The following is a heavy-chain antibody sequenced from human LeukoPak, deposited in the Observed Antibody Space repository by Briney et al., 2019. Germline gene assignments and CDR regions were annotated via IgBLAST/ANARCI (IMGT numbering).Heavy chain of an antibody. Sequence: GASVKVSCKASGYTFTGYYMHWVRQAPGQGLEWMGGIIPIFGTANYAQKFQGRVTITADESTSTAYMELSSLRSEDTAVYYCARDPDIVVVPAAMRDAFDIWGQGTMVTVSS. CDR3: ARDPDIVVVPAAMRDAFDI. CDR2: IIPIFGTA. J-gene: IGHJ3*02. V-gene: IGHV1-69*13. CDR1: GYTFTGYY. D-gene: IGHD2-2*01.